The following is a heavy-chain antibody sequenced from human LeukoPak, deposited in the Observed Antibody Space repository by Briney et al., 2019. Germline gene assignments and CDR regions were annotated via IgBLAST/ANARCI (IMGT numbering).Heavy chain of an antibody. Sequence: GGSLRLSCAASGFTFSSYNMNWVRQAPGKGLEWVSSISSNSSYTNYADSVKGRFTISRDNSKNTLYLQMNSLRAEDTAVYYCARVDYGDYGFDYWGQGTLVTVSS. D-gene: IGHD4-17*01. CDR2: ISSNSSYT. J-gene: IGHJ4*02. V-gene: IGHV3-21*01. CDR1: GFTFSSYN. CDR3: ARVDYGDYGFDY.